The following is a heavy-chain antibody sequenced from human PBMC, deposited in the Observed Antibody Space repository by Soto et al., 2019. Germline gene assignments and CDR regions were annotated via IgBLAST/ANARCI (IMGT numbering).Heavy chain of an antibody. Sequence: QVQLVESGGGLVKPGGSLRLSCAASGFTFSHYYMTWIRQAPGKGLEWVSYISSGSGLTKYAEYVKGRFSISRDNANNSLYLQMNSLRVEDTAVYYCARGGVSSRRDAIDVWGQGTTVTVSS. CDR2: ISSGSGLT. D-gene: IGHD6-13*01. CDR1: GFTFSHYY. J-gene: IGHJ6*02. V-gene: IGHV3-11*06. CDR3: ARGGVSSRRDAIDV.